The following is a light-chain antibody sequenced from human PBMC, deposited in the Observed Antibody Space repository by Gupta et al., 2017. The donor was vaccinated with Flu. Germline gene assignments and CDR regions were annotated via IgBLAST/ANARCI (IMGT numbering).Light chain of an antibody. CDR1: SSDIGGYNY. CDR2: EVT. CDR3: SADTSSRNVV. J-gene: IGLJ2*01. Sequence: SITIPCTGTSSDIGGYNYVSWYQQHPRKAPKLMIYEVTTRPAGVANRFSGFKSGNTSSLTISERKAEDEADYYCSADTSSRNVVFGGGTRLTVL. V-gene: IGLV2-14*01.